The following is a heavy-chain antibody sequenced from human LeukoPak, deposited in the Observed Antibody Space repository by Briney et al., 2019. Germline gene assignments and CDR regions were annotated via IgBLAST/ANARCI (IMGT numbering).Heavy chain of an antibody. CDR2: ISSSSSYI. J-gene: IGHJ4*02. Sequence: PGGSLRLSCAASGFTFSSYSMNWVRQAPGKGLEWVSSISSSSSYIYYADSVKGRFTISRDNAKNSLSLQLDSLRTEDTAVYYCARLGAAPDYWGQGALVTVSS. V-gene: IGHV3-21*06. CDR3: ARLGAAPDY. D-gene: IGHD6-6*01. CDR1: GFTFSSYS.